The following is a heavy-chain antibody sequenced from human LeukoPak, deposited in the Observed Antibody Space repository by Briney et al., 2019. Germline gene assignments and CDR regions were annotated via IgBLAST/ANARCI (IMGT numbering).Heavy chain of an antibody. CDR2: VSSSSGSI. V-gene: IGHV3-21*01. J-gene: IGHJ4*02. CDR3: ARGMEFGVTSGFDS. CDR1: GFTFSNYC. D-gene: IGHD3-16*01. Sequence: PGGSLRLSCAASGFTFSNYCMNWVRQAPGKGLEWVSSVSSSSGSIYYAASVKGRFTITRYNAKNSLYIQMNSLRAEDTAVYYCARGMEFGVTSGFDSWGQGTLLTVSS.